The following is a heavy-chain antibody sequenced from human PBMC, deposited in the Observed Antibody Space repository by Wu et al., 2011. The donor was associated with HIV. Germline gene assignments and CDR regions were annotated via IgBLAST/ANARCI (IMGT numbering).Heavy chain of an antibody. D-gene: IGHD4-23*01. J-gene: IGHJ4*02. V-gene: IGHV1-46*01. CDR1: GYTFSTYY. CDR2: FSPSGGTT. Sequence: QVQLVQSGAEVKKPGASVKVSCKASGYTFSTYYIYWVRQAPGQGLECMGIFSPSGGTTSYAQKFQGRVVMTGDTSTSTAYMELRSLRSDDTAVYYCARGYGGSHLDYWGQGTLVTVSS. CDR3: ARGYGGSHLDY.